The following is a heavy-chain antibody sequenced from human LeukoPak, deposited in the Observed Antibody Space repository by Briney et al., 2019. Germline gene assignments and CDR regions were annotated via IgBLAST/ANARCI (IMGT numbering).Heavy chain of an antibody. CDR3: ARQIGTSSPGR. J-gene: IGHJ1*01. V-gene: IGHV5-51*01. CDR2: IFPGNSDT. CDR1: GYSFTSYW. Sequence: GESLKISCKGSGYSFTSYWIGWVRQMPGKGLEWMGIIFPGNSDTKYSPSFEGQVTISADKFISTAYLQWSGLRASDTAMYYCARQIGTSSPGRWGQGTLVTVSS. D-gene: IGHD6-13*01.